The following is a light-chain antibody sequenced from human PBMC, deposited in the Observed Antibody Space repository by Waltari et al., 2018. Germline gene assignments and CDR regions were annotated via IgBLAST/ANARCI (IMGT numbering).Light chain of an antibody. CDR1: GSLLSSSNNKNY. Sequence: VMTQCPVSLAVSRCDVATINCKSSGSLLSSSNNKNYLGWYQQKPRQPPKLLVYWASTRIEGVPERGSGSGAGADLTITISSMKDEDVAVYYCQQYYSSPLTLGGGTKVEIK. CDR2: WAS. V-gene: IGKV4-1*01. CDR3: QQYYSSPLT. J-gene: IGKJ4*01.